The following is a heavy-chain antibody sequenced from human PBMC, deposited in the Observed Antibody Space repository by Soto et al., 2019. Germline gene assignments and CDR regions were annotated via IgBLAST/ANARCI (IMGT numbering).Heavy chain of an antibody. D-gene: IGHD4-17*01. Sequence: VKVSWKVSGYTLTELAMHWVRQTPGKGLEWMGGFDPEDGETIYAQKFQGRVTMTEDTSTDTAYMELSSLRSEDTAVYYCATPRPFYGDYLIFDYWGQGTLVTVSS. CDR1: GYTLTELA. V-gene: IGHV1-24*01. CDR3: ATPRPFYGDYLIFDY. J-gene: IGHJ4*02. CDR2: FDPEDGET.